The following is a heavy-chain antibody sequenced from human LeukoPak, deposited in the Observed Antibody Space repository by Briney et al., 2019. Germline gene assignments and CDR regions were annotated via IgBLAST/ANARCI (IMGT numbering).Heavy chain of an antibody. D-gene: IGHD3-3*01. V-gene: IGHV3-23*01. CDR3: AKDQNVTIFGVVMQPFDY. J-gene: IGHJ4*02. CDR2: ISGSGGST. Sequence: GGSLRLSCAASGFTFGSYAMSWVRQAPGKGLEWVSAISGSGGSTYYADSVKGRFTISRDNSKNTLYLQMNSLRAEDTAVYYCAKDQNVTIFGVVMQPFDYWGQGTLVTVSS. CDR1: GFTFGSYA.